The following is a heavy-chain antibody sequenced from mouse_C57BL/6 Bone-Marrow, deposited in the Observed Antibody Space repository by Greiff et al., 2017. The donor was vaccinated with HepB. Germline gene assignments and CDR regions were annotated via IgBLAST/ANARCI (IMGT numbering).Heavy chain of an antibody. Sequence: QVQLQQPGTELVKPGASVKLSCKASGYTFTSYWMHWVKQRPGQGLEWIGNINPSNGGTNYNEKFKSKATLTVDRSSSTAYMQLSSLTSEDSAVYYCARSGYYYGSSYHFDYWGQGTTLTVSS. D-gene: IGHD1-1*01. CDR1: GYTFTSYW. CDR3: ARSGYYYGSSYHFDY. V-gene: IGHV1-53*01. J-gene: IGHJ2*01. CDR2: INPSNGGT.